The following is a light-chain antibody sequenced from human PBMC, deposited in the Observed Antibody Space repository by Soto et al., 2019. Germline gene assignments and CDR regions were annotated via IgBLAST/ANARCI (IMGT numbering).Light chain of an antibody. V-gene: IGLV2-11*01. CDR2: DVN. CDR1: SSDVGDYDY. J-gene: IGLJ2*01. Sequence: QAVLPQPRAVCGSPGHSVTISCTGTSSDVGDYDYVSWYQQNPGKAPKLMIYDVNKRPSGVPDRFSGFKSGNTASLSISGLQAEDEAEYYCCSYAGNYRVLFGGGTKVTVL. CDR3: CSYAGNYRVL.